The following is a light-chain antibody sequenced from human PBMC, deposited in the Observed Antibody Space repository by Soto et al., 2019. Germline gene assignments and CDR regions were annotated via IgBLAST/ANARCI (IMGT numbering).Light chain of an antibody. CDR3: QKYNSAPNT. Sequence: DIPMTQSPSSLSASVGDRVTITCRASQDISHYLAWYQQKPGKVPKLLIYAASTLQTGVQSRFSGSGSGTVFTLIINSLQPEDVATYYCQKYNSAPNTFGRGTRLEIK. J-gene: IGKJ2*01. CDR1: QDISHY. CDR2: AAS. V-gene: IGKV1-27*01.